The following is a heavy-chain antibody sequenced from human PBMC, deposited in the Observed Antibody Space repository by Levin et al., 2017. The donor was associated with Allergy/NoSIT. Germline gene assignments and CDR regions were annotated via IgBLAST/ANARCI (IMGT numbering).Heavy chain of an antibody. D-gene: IGHD4/OR15-4a*01. CDR3: AKGYDYGSRRIDY. CDR1: GYTFTSYD. J-gene: IGHJ4*02. Sequence: GESLKISCKASGYTFTSYDINWVRQATGQGLEWMGWMNANSGNTGYAQNFQGRVTMTRDTSISTAYLELSSLRSEDTAVYYCAKGYDYGSRRIDYWGQGTQVTVSS. CDR2: MNANSGNT. V-gene: IGHV1-8*01.